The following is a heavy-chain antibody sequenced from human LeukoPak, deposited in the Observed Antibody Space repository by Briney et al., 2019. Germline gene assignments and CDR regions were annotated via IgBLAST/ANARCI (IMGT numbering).Heavy chain of an antibody. V-gene: IGHV3-48*02. D-gene: IGHD1-26*01. Sequence: PRGSLRLSCATSGFTFSRFSMNWVRQPPGKGLEWVAYISSISSIVYYAGSVKGRFTISRDNGKNSLYLQMNSLRDEDTAVYYCARDLHSGAYTFDYWGQGTLVTVSS. CDR1: GFTFSRFS. CDR3: ARDLHSGAYTFDY. J-gene: IGHJ4*02. CDR2: ISSISSIV.